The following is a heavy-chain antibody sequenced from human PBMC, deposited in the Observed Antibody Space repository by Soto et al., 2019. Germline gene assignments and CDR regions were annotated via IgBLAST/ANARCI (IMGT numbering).Heavy chain of an antibody. D-gene: IGHD3-3*01. CDR2: IYYSGST. V-gene: IGHV4-59*01. CDR3: ASYRGADYYDLLYF. CDR1: GGTISSYC. Sequence: SETLSLPCTGSGGTISSYCWSWFRQPPGKGLEWIGYIYYSGSTNYNPSLKSRVTISVDTSKNQFSLKLSFVTAADTAVYYCASYRGADYYDLLYFWGRGTSDIVSS. J-gene: IGHJ6*02.